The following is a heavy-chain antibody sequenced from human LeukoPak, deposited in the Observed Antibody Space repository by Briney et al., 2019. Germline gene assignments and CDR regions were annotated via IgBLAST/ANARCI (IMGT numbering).Heavy chain of an antibody. CDR2: IKQDGSEK. CDR1: GFTFSSYW. CDR3: ARGNVRYFDWLLPRYYFDY. J-gene: IGHJ4*02. Sequence: GGSLRLSCAASGFTFSSYWMSWVRQAPGKGLEWVANIKQDGSEKYYVDSVKGRFTISRDNAKNSLYLQMNSLRAEDTAVYYCARGNVRYFDWLLPRYYFDYWGQGTLVTVSS. D-gene: IGHD3-9*01. V-gene: IGHV3-7*01.